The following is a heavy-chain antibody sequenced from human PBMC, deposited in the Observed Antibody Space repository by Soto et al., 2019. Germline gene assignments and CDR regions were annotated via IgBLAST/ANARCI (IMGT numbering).Heavy chain of an antibody. D-gene: IGHD3-9*01. Sequence: GASVKVSCKASGGTFSSYAISWVRQAPGQGLEWMGWIIPIFGTANYAQRFQGRVTITADESTSTAYMELSSLRSEDTAVYYCARGSGYDILTGYYIDYWGQGTLVTVSS. CDR1: GGTFSSYA. CDR3: ARGSGYDILTGYYIDY. V-gene: IGHV1-69*13. CDR2: IIPIFGTA. J-gene: IGHJ4*02.